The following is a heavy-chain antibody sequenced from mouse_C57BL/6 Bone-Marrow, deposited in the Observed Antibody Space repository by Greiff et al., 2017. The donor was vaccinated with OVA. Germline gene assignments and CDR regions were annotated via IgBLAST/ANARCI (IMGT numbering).Heavy chain of an antibody. CDR3: AVYGYDYVDY. Sequence: EVQLQESVAELVRPGASVKLSCTASGFNFTNTYMHWVKQRPEQGLEWIGRIDPANGNTKYAPKFQGKATLTAAPSSNTAYLQLRSLTSEDTAIYYCAVYGYDYVDYWGQGTTLTVSS. D-gene: IGHD2-2*01. J-gene: IGHJ2*01. CDR1: GFNFTNTY. V-gene: IGHV14-3*01. CDR2: IDPANGNT.